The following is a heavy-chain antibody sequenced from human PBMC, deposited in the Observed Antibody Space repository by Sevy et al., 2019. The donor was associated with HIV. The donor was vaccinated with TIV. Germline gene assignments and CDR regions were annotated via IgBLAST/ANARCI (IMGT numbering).Heavy chain of an antibody. D-gene: IGHD5-12*01. CDR1: GFTFSSYS. CDR3: ARHRVLVATIIERDLKGVRWFDP. J-gene: IGHJ5*02. CDR2: ISSSSSYI. Sequence: GGYLRLSCAASGFTFSSYSMNWVRQAPGKGLEWVSSISSSSSYIYYADSVKVRFTISRDNAKNSLYLQMNSLRAEDTAVYYCARHRVLVATIIERDLKGVRWFDPWGQGTLVTVSS. V-gene: IGHV3-21*01.